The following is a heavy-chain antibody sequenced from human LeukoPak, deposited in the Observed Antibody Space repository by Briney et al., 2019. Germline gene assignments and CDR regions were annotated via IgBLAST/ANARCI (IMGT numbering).Heavy chain of an antibody. V-gene: IGHV4-39*01. CDR1: GGSISSSRYY. CDR3: ASYYDNSASGRIGYFDY. D-gene: IGHD3-22*01. Sequence: PSETLSLTCTVSGGSISSSRYYWGWIRQPPGKGLEWIGSIYYSGSTSYNPSLRSRVTISVDTSKNQFSLKLSSVTAADTAAYYCASYYDNSASGRIGYFDYWGQGTLVTVSS. J-gene: IGHJ4*02. CDR2: IYYSGST.